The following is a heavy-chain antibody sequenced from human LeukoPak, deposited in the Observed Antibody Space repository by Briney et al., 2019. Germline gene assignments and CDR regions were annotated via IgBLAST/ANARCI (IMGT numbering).Heavy chain of an antibody. Sequence: GGSLRLTCAASGFTFSSYSMNWVRQAPGKGLEWASSISSSSSYIYYADSVKGRFTISRDNAKNSLYLQMNSLRAEDTAVYYCARDVEAARTSHWGQGTLVTVSS. CDR3: ARDVEAARTSH. CDR1: GFTFSSYS. V-gene: IGHV3-21*01. D-gene: IGHD6-6*01. CDR2: ISSSSSYI. J-gene: IGHJ4*02.